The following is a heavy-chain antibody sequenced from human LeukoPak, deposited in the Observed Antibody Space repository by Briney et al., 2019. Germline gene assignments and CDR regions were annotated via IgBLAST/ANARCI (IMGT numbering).Heavy chain of an antibody. CDR3: AVDSSGYYYGGNY. CDR1: GFTFSSYG. V-gene: IGHV3-30*03. CDR2: ISYDGSNK. J-gene: IGHJ4*02. D-gene: IGHD3-22*01. Sequence: GGSLRLSCAASGFTFSSYGMHWVRQAPGKGLEWVAVISYDGSNKYYADSVKGRFTISRDNSKNTLYLQMNSLRAEDTAVYYCAVDSSGYYYGGNYWGQGTLVTVSS.